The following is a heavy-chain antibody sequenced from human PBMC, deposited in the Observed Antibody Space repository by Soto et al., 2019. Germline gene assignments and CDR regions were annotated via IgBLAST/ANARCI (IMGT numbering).Heavy chain of an antibody. CDR1: GFNCDDNA. CDR2: INWKSDI. CDR3: AISQDRGGRTTFIY. D-gene: IGHD3-16*01. V-gene: IGHV3-9*01. Sequence: PGGSLILSCGVSGFNCDDNAMHWVRQAPEKGLEWVSGINWKSDIGYADSVKGRFTISRDNAENSLYLQMNSLRAEDTALYYCAISQDRGGRTTFIYWGQGTQVTVSS. J-gene: IGHJ4*02.